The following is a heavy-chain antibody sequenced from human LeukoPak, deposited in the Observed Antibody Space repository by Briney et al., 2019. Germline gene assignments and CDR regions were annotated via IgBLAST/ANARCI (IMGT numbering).Heavy chain of an antibody. CDR1: GYTFTSYA. J-gene: IGHJ4*02. CDR3: AREGTWGPSGSQPPTSDY. Sequence: ASVKVSCKASGYTFTSYAMNWVRQAPGQGLEWMGWINTNTGNPTYAQGFTGRFVFSLDTSVSTAYLQISSLRAEDTAVYYCAREGTWGPSGSQPPTSDYWGQGTLVTVSS. CDR2: INTNTGNP. V-gene: IGHV7-4-1*02. D-gene: IGHD1-26*01.